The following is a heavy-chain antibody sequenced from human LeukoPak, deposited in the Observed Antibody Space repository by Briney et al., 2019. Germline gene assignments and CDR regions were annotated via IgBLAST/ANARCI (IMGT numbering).Heavy chain of an antibody. CDR2: IYHSGST. CDR1: GSSISSSYY. J-gene: IGHJ4*02. CDR3: ASSIAAAGTVYFDC. Sequence: SETLSLICAVAGSSISSSYYWGWIRQPPGKGLEWIGSIYHSGSTYYNPSLKSRVTISVDTSKNQFSLKLSSVTAADTAVYYCASSIAAAGTVYFDCWGQGTLVTVSS. D-gene: IGHD6-13*01. V-gene: IGHV4-38-2*01.